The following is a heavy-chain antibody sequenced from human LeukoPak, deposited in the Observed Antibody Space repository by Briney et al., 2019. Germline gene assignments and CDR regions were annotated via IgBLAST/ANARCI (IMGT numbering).Heavy chain of an antibody. CDR1: GFTFSSYG. D-gene: IGHD1-14*01. J-gene: IGHJ3*02. V-gene: IGHV3-33*01. Sequence: GGSLRLSCAASGFTFSSYGMHWVRQAPGKGLEWVAVIWYDGSYKFYADSVKGRFTISRDNSENTLCLQMNSLRAEDTALYYCARENQTPDVLDMWGQGTMVTVSS. CDR3: ARENQTPDVLDM. CDR2: IWYDGSYK.